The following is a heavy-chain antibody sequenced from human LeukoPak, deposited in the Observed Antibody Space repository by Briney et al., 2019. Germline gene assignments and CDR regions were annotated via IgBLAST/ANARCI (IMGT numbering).Heavy chain of an antibody. Sequence: GGSLRLSCTASGFTFNNYEFNWVRQAPGKGLEWLSYISISGTIIYYAGSVKGRFTISRDDAKNSLYLQMNSLRAEDTAVYYCARDDYFDYWGQGTLVTVSS. CDR1: GFTFNNYE. J-gene: IGHJ4*02. CDR2: ISISGTII. V-gene: IGHV3-48*03. CDR3: ARDDYFDY.